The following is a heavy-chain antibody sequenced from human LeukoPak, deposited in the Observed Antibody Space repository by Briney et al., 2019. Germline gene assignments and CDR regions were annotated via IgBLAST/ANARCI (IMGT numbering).Heavy chain of an antibody. J-gene: IGHJ4*02. CDR2: ITASGGDT. CDR1: GFTFSNYA. Sequence: GGSLRLSCAASGFTFSNYAMSWVRQAPGKGLEWVSSITASGGDTYYADSVKGRFSISRDNSKNTLYVQMNSLRAEDTALYYCTKGGISSTGLAYWGQGALVTVSS. V-gene: IGHV3-23*01. D-gene: IGHD6-13*01. CDR3: TKGGISSTGLAY.